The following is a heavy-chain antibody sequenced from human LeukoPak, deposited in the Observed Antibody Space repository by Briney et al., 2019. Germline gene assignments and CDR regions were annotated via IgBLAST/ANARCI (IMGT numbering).Heavy chain of an antibody. CDR3: ARHGTASDTAMVDYYMDV. CDR2: IYYSGST. J-gene: IGHJ6*03. CDR1: GGSISSYY. V-gene: IGHV4-59*01. Sequence: PSETLSLTCTVSGGSISSYYWSWIRQPPGKGLEWIGYIYYSGSTNYNPSLKSRVTISVDTSKNQFSLKLSSVTAADTAVYYCARHGTASDTAMVDYYMDVWGKGTTVTVSS. D-gene: IGHD5-18*01.